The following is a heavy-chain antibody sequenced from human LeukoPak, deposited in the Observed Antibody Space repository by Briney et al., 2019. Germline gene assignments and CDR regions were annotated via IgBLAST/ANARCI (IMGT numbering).Heavy chain of an antibody. J-gene: IGHJ3*02. Sequence: PSETLSLTCIVSGGSISGYYWSWIRQPAGKGLEWIGHMDTSGHTNYNSSLMSRVTMSVDKSKNQFSLKLSSVTAADTAVYYCARENLVAGTSGSGYDAFDIWGQGTMVTVSS. CDR2: MDTSGHT. CDR1: GGSISGYY. CDR3: ARENLVAGTSGSGYDAFDI. D-gene: IGHD6-19*01. V-gene: IGHV4-4*07.